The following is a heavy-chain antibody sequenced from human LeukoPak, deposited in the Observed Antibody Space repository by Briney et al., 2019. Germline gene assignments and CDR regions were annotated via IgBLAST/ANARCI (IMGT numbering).Heavy chain of an antibody. D-gene: IGHD3-22*01. J-gene: IGHJ4*02. Sequence: GGSLRLSCAASGFTFDDYGMSWVRQAPGKGLEWVSGINWSGGSTGYADSVKGRFTISRDNAKNSLYLQMNSLRAEDTASYYCARASHYSDSSDYPDYWGQGTLDTVSS. CDR3: ARASHYSDSSDYPDY. CDR1: GFTFDDYG. V-gene: IGHV3-20*04. CDR2: INWSGGST.